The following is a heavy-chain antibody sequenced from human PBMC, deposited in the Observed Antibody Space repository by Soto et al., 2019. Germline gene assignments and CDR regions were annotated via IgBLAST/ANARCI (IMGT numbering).Heavy chain of an antibody. J-gene: IGHJ4*02. Sequence: GGSLRLSCAASGFTFSSYAMSWVRQAPGKGLEWVSAISGSGGSTYYADSVKGRFTISRDNSKNTLYLQMNSLRAEDTAVYYCAKDLLYYYDSSGYYFDDWGQGTLVTVSS. D-gene: IGHD3-22*01. CDR2: ISGSGGST. V-gene: IGHV3-23*01. CDR3: AKDLLYYYDSSGYYFDD. CDR1: GFTFSSYA.